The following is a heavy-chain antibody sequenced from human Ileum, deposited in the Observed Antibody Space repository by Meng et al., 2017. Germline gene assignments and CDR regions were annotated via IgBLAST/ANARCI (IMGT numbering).Heavy chain of an antibody. J-gene: IGHJ4*01. CDR2: IHPRGSP. CDR3: ARGGTYCSDGSCFPFEY. D-gene: IGHD2-15*01. Sequence: GHVQDVDPGLVEPAGPLSLTCLASGCSVSSGYNRGLVRQPPGNSPEWIASIHPRGSPFYNPSLKSRVSISIDTSKDQFSLHLNSVTAADTAVYFCARGGTYCSDGSCFPFEYWGHGTLVTVSS. V-gene: IGHV4-38-2*02. CDR1: GCSVSSGYN.